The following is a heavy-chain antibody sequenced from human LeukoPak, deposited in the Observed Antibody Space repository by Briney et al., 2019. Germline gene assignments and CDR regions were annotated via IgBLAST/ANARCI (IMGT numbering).Heavy chain of an antibody. CDR3: ARWRGSFDY. Sequence: SETLSLTCTVSGGSISSYYWSWTRQPPGKGLEWIGYIYYSGSTNYNPSLKSRVTISVDTSKNQFSLKLSSVTAADTAVYYCARWRGSFDYWGQGTLVTVSS. CDR1: GGSISSYY. CDR2: IYYSGST. D-gene: IGHD3-3*01. V-gene: IGHV4-59*01. J-gene: IGHJ4*02.